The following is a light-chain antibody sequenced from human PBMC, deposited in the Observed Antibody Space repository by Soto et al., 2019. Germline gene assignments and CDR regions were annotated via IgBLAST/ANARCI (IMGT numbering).Light chain of an antibody. V-gene: IGLV7-46*01. CDR3: LLSYSGAAV. CDR2: DTN. J-gene: IGLJ7*01. CDR1: TGAVTSGHY. Sequence: QAVVTHEPSLTVSPGGTVTLTCGSSTGAVTSGHYPYWFQQKPGQAPRTLIFDTNKKHSWTPARFSGSLLGGKAALTLSGAQSEDEAEYYCLLSYSGAAVFGGGTQLTVL.